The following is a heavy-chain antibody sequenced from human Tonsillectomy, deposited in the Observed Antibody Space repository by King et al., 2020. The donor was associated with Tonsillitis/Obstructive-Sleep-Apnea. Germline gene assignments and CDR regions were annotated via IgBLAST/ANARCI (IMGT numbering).Heavy chain of an antibody. J-gene: IGHJ4*02. CDR1: GFTFGVYY. CDR2: ISHSGRTI. CDR3: AREAYDFWSGTFDS. Sequence: VQLVESGGGLVKPGGSLRLSCAASGFTFGVYYMTWIRQAPGKGLEWLSYISHSGRTISYAESVKGRFTISRDNAKNSLYLQMNSLRAEDTAVYYCAREAYDFWSGTFDSWGQGTLVTASS. D-gene: IGHD3-3*01. V-gene: IGHV3-11*01.